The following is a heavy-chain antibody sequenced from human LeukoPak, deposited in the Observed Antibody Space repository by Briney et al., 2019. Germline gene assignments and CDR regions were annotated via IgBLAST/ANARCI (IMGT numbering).Heavy chain of an antibody. CDR2: ISGSGGST. J-gene: IGHJ5*02. Sequence: PGGSLRLSCAASGFTFSSYAMSWVRQAPGMGLEWVSAISGSGGSTSYADSVKGRITISRDNSKNTLYLQMNSLRAEDTAVYYCAKYSCFRSASCYPSTWGQGTLVTVSS. CDR3: AKYSCFRSASCYPST. CDR1: GFTFSSYA. V-gene: IGHV3-23*01. D-gene: IGHD2-2*01.